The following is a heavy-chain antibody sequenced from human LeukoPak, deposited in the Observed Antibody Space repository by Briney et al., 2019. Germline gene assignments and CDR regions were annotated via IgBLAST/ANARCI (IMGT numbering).Heavy chain of an antibody. CDR3: YYYDSSGFYPQTKIDY. CDR2: ITGSGANT. J-gene: IGHJ4*02. Sequence: GGSLRLSCAASGFTFEDFGMTWVRQVPGKGLEWVSGITGSGANTYYADSVKGRFTISRDNSKNTLYLRMNSLRAEDTAVYYCYYYDSSGFYPQTKIDYWGQGTLVTVSS. D-gene: IGHD3-22*01. CDR1: GFTFEDFG. V-gene: IGHV3-23*01.